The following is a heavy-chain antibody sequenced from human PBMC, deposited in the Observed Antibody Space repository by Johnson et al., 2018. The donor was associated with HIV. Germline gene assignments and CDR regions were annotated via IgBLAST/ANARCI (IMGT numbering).Heavy chain of an antibody. CDR3: ARVKRPSWELLPGDAFDI. CDR1: GFIFSDYY. Sequence: QVQLVESGGDLVKPGGSLRLSCAASGFIFSDYYITWIRQAPGKGLESISYISSSGSTIYYADSVKRRFTISRDNAKNSLYLQMNSLRAEDTAVYYCARVKRPSWELLPGDAFDIWGQGTMVTVSS. D-gene: IGHD1-26*01. CDR2: ISSSGSTI. V-gene: IGHV3-11*04. J-gene: IGHJ3*02.